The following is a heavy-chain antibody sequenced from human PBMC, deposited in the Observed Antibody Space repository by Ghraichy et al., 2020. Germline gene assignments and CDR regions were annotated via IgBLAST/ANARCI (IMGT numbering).Heavy chain of an antibody. J-gene: IGHJ4*02. Sequence: SETLSLTCAVYGGSFSGYYWSWIRQPPGKGLEWIGEINHSGSTNYNPSLKSRVTISVDTSKNQFSLKLSSVTAADTAVYYCARIVSTFFDYWGQGTLVTVSS. CDR1: GGSFSGYY. D-gene: IGHD2/OR15-2a*01. CDR2: INHSGST. CDR3: ARIVSTFFDY. V-gene: IGHV4-34*01.